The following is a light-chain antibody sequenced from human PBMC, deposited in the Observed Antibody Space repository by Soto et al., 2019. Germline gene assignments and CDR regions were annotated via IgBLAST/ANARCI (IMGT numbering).Light chain of an antibody. CDR3: QQSGSSLWS. Sequence: EIGWTQSPGTLSLSPGQRATLSCRASQSIGSDSLAWYQQKPCQAPRLLIYDTSTRATGIPDRFGGSGSGTDFPLTIIILEPEAFAVYSCQQSGSSLWSFGQGTKVEIK. J-gene: IGKJ1*01. V-gene: IGKV3-20*01. CDR2: DTS. CDR1: QSIGSDS.